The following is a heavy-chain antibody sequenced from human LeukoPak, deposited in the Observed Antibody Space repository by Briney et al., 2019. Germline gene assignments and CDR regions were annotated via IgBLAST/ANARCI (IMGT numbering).Heavy chain of an antibody. J-gene: IGHJ6*03. CDR1: GFTFDDYG. CDR2: ISPSGGGT. V-gene: IGHV3-23*01. CDR3: AKGQAGYYYYYMDV. Sequence: GGSLGLSCAASGFTFDDYGMSWVRQAPGKGLEWISGISPSGGGTYYADFVKGRFTISRDNSKNTLFLQMNSLRAEDTAVYYCAKGQAGYYYYYMDVWGKGTTVTISS.